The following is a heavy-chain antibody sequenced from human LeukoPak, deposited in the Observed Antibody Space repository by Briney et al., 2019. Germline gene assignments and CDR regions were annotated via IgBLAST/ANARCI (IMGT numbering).Heavy chain of an antibody. V-gene: IGHV3-11*04. J-gene: IGHJ4*02. CDR2: ISSSGSTI. CDR1: GFTFSDYY. Sequence: GGSLRLSCAASGFTFSDYYMSWIRQAPGKGLEWVSYISSSGSTIYYADSVKGRFTISRDNAENTLYLQMNSLRAEDTAVYYCARVIVFMSTGPHLDYWGQGTLAIVSS. CDR3: ARVIVFMSTGPHLDY. D-gene: IGHD3-16*01.